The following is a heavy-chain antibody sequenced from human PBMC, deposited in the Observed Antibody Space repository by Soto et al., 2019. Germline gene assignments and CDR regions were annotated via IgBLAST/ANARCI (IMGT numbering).Heavy chain of an antibody. CDR1: GGTFSSYA. D-gene: IGHD6-19*01. V-gene: IGHV1-69*01. J-gene: IGHJ6*02. Sequence: QVQLMQSGAEVKKPGSSVKVSCKASGGTFSSYAISWVRQAPGQGLEWMGGVIPIFGTANYAQKFHDRVTITYDAYTNTAYMKLSSMTSKAADVDYCRRVVGLNVGIEVRYNYYAMDVWGQGTMVT. CDR2: VIPIFGTA. CDR3: RRVVGLNVGIEVRYNYYAMDV.